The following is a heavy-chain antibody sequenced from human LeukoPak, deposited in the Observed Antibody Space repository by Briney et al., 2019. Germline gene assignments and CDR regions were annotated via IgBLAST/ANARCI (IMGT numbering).Heavy chain of an antibody. CDR2: IYHSGST. V-gene: IGHV4-4*02. CDR1: GGSISSSNW. D-gene: IGHD3-22*01. J-gene: IGHJ4*02. CDR3: ARSYYYDSSVHDY. Sequence: SETLSLTCAVSGGSISSSNWWSWVRQPPGKGLEWIGEIYHSGSTNYNPSLKSRVTISVDTSKNQFSLKLSSVTAADTAVYYCARSYYYDSSVHDYWGQGTLVTVSS.